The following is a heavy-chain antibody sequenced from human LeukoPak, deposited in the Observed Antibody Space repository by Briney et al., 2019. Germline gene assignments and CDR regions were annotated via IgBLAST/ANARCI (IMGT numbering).Heavy chain of an antibody. Sequence: SETLSLTCTVSVGSISISYWSWVRQPPGKGLEWIGYIYTTGRTNYNPSLESRVTMSVDTSKNQFSLKLASVTAADTAVYYCARGKNEGYYYYMDVWGKGTTVTVSS. CDR2: IYTTGRT. J-gene: IGHJ6*03. D-gene: IGHD1-1*01. CDR3: ARGKNEGYYYYMDV. V-gene: IGHV4-4*08. CDR1: VGSISISY.